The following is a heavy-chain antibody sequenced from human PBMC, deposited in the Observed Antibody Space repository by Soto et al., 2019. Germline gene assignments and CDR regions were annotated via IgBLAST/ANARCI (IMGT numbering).Heavy chain of an antibody. CDR2: ISYDGSNK. CDR1: GFTFSSYA. V-gene: IGHV3-30-3*01. D-gene: IGHD6-13*01. CDR3: ARDIAAADPPYYCYYGMDV. J-gene: IGHJ6*02. Sequence: QVQLVESGGGVVQPGRSLRLSCAASGFTFSSYAMHWVRQTPGKGLEWVAVISYDGSNKYYADSVKGRFTISRDNSKNTLYLQMNRLRAEDTAVYYCARDIAAADPPYYCYYGMDVWGQGSTVTVSS.